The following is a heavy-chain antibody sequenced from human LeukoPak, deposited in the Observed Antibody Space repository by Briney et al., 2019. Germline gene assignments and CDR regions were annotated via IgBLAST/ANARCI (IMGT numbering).Heavy chain of an antibody. J-gene: IGHJ4*02. Sequence: ASVKVSCKVSGYTLTELSMHWVRQAPGKGLEWMGGFDPEDGETIYAQKFQGRVTMTEDTSTDTAYMELSSLRSDDTAVYYCASDSGYEWGVGDYWGQGTLVTVSS. CDR3: ASDSGYEWGVGDY. CDR1: GYTLTELS. CDR2: FDPEDGET. V-gene: IGHV1-24*01. D-gene: IGHD5-12*01.